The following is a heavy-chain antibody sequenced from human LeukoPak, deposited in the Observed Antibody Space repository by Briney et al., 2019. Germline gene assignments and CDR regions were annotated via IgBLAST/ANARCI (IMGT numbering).Heavy chain of an antibody. CDR3: ARGMGATLAAFDI. D-gene: IGHD1-26*01. V-gene: IGHV1-46*01. Sequence: ASVKVSCKASGYTFTSYYMHWVRQAPGQGLECMGLINPSGGSTSYAQKFQGRVTMTRDTSTSTVYMELSSLRSEDTAVYYCARGMGATLAAFDIWGQGTMVTVSS. CDR1: GYTFTSYY. J-gene: IGHJ3*02. CDR2: INPSGGST.